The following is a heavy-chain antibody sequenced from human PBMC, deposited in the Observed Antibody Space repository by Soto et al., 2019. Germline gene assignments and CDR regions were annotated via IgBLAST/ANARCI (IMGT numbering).Heavy chain of an antibody. J-gene: IGHJ4*02. D-gene: IGHD4-17*01. CDR2: ISSGGSTK. Sequence: QVQLVESGGGLVKPGGSLRLSCAASGFMFSDYYMSWIRQAPGKGLEWVSYISSGGSTKYYADSVKGRFTISRDNAKNSLSLQMSSLRAEDTAIYYCAKDPSYYGGNLRGSYFDYWGQGTLVTVSS. CDR1: GFMFSDYY. CDR3: AKDPSYYGGNLRGSYFDY. V-gene: IGHV3-11*01.